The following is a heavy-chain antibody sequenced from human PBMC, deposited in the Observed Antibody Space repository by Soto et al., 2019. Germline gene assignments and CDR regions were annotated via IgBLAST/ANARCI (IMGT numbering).Heavy chain of an antibody. CDR3: APWFGAFDY. D-gene: IGHD3-10*01. Sequence: QVQLVESGGGVVQPGRSLRLSCAASGFTFSSYGMHWVRQAPGKGLEWVAVISYDGSNKYYADSVKGRSTISRDNSKNTLYLQMNSLRAEDTAVYYCAPWFGAFDYWGQGTLVTVSS. J-gene: IGHJ4*02. V-gene: IGHV3-30*03. CDR2: ISYDGSNK. CDR1: GFTFSSYG.